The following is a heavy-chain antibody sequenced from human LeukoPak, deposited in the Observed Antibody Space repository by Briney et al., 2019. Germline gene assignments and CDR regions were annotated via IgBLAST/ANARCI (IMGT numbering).Heavy chain of an antibody. J-gene: IGHJ5*02. CDR3: ARGGPTYNWNYRRLEWSVRFDP. CDR2: ISSSSSTI. Sequence: GGSLRLSCAASGFTFSSYSMNWVRQAPGKGLEWVSYISSSSSTIYYADSVKGRFTISRDNAKHSLYLQMNSLRAEDAAVYYCARGGPTYNWNYRRLEWSVRFDPWGQGTLVTVSS. D-gene: IGHD1-7*01. V-gene: IGHV3-48*04. CDR1: GFTFSSYS.